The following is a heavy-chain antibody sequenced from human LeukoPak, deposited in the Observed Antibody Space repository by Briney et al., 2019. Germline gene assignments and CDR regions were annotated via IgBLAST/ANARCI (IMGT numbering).Heavy chain of an antibody. CDR1: GDSISDYY. CDR3: ARDSIGISAPGAD. J-gene: IGHJ4*02. CDR2: IYTRGGT. Sequence: SETLSLTCTVSGDSISDYYWNWIRQPAGKGLEWIGRIYTRGGTTYNPSLNSRVTMSLDTSKTQFSLKLTSVTAADTAVYYCARDSIGISAPGADWGQGTLVAVSS. D-gene: IGHD6-13*01. V-gene: IGHV4-4*07.